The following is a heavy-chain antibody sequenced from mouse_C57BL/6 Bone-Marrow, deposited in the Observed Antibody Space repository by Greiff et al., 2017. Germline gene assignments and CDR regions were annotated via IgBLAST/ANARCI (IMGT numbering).Heavy chain of an antibody. CDR1: GYTFTSYG. V-gene: IGHV1-81*01. Sequence: QVQLKESGAELARPGASVKLSCKASGYTFTSYGISWVKQRTGQGLEWIGEIYPRSGNTYYNEKFKGKATLTADKSSSTAYMELRSLTSEDSAVYFCERWLRCCAYWGQGTLVTVSA. D-gene: IGHD1-2*01. J-gene: IGHJ3*01. CDR2: IYPRSGNT. CDR3: ERWLRCCAY.